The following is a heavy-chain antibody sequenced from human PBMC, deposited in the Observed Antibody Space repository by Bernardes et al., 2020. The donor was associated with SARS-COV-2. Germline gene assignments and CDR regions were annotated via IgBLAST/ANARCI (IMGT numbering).Heavy chain of an antibody. CDR3: AKELAYGSSWRDYSYYFGMDV. J-gene: IGHJ6*02. CDR1: GFTFSNYA. V-gene: IGHV3-23*01. D-gene: IGHD6-13*01. CDR2: ISGPGRT. Sequence: GSLSLSCAASGFTFSNYAMSWVRPAPGKGLEWVSDISGPGRTYYADSVRGRFTISRDNSKNTLYLEMNSLRVEDTAVYYCAKELAYGSSWRDYSYYFGMDVWGQGTTVTVSS.